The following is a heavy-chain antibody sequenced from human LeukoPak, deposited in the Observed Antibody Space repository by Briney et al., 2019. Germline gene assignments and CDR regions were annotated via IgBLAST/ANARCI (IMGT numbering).Heavy chain of an antibody. V-gene: IGHV4-59*01. J-gene: IGHJ4*02. CDR2: IYDSGST. CDR3: ATGETGSTLGGY. D-gene: IGHD1-1*01. Sequence: PSETLSRTCTGSGGPLSAYYWTWIRPPPGKGLEWIGYIYDSGSTNYNPSLKSRVTISVDTSKNQFSLKLTSVTAADTAVYYCATGETGSTLGGYWGQGTLVTVSS. CDR1: GGPLSAYY.